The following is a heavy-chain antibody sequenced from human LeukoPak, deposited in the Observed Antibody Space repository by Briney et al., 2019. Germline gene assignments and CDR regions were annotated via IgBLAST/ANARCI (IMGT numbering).Heavy chain of an antibody. Sequence: SVKASCKASGGTFSSYAISWVRQAPGQGLEWMGGIIPIFGTANYAQKFQGRVTITADESTSTAYMELSSLRSEDTAVYYCARAGTIPYYYYYMDVWGKGTTVTVSS. CDR3: ARAGTIPYYYYYMDV. J-gene: IGHJ6*03. V-gene: IGHV1-69*13. D-gene: IGHD1-1*01. CDR2: IIPIFGTA. CDR1: GGTFSSYA.